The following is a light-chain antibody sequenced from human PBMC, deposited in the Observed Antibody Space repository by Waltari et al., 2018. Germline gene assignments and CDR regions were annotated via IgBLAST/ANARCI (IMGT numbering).Light chain of an antibody. J-gene: IGLJ2*01. CDR3: YSATDNNR. CDR1: VLAVKH. Sequence: SYELTQPSSVSVSPGQTARITCSGHVLAVKHLGWFPRTPGQAPVLVIYKDRERPSGIPERFSGSSSGTTVTLTISGAQVEDDGDYYCYSATDNNRFGGGTKLTVL. V-gene: IGLV3-27*01. CDR2: KDR.